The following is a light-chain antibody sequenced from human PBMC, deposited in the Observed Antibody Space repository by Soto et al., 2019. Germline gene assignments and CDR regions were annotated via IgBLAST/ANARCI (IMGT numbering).Light chain of an antibody. Sequence: EIVLTQSPGTLSLSPGERATLSCRASQSVSYSYLAWYQQKPGQAPSLLIYGASTRATGIPDRFSGSGSGTDFTLTISRLEPEDFAVYYCQQYGNSPFTFGPGTKVDSK. CDR1: QSVSYSY. CDR3: QQYGNSPFT. V-gene: IGKV3-20*01. CDR2: GAS. J-gene: IGKJ3*01.